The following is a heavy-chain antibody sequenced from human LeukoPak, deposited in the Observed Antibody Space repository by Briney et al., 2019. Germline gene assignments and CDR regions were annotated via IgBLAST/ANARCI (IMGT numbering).Heavy chain of an antibody. Sequence: SETLSLTCTVSGLSISSYYWSWLRQPPGKGLEGFGYIYYSGSTNYNPSLKSRLTISVDTSKNQFSLKLSSVTAADTAVYYCARAAASGYSTYWGQGTRVTVST. J-gene: IGHJ4*02. V-gene: IGHV4-59*01. CDR1: GLSISSYY. CDR2: IYYSGST. D-gene: IGHD5-12*01. CDR3: ARAAASGYSTY.